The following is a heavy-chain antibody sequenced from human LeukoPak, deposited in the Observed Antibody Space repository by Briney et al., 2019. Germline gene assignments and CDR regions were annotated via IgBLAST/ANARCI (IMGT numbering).Heavy chain of an antibody. D-gene: IGHD2-2*01. CDR2: INPNSGDT. CDR1: GYTFTGYY. J-gene: IGHJ4*02. CDR3: ARANPLYCSSTTCLFDY. V-gene: IGHV1-2*02. Sequence: ASVKVSCKASGYTFTGYYMHWVRQAPGQGFEGMGRINPNSGDTNYAQKFQGRVTMTRDTSISTAHMELSRLRSDDTAVYYCARANPLYCSSTTCLFDYWGQGTLVTVSS.